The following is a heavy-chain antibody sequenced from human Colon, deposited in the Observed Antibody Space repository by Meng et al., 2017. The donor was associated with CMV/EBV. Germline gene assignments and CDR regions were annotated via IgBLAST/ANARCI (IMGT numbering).Heavy chain of an antibody. D-gene: IGHD6-19*01. Sequence: GGSLRLSCAASGFTFSSAWMAWVRQAPGQGLEWVADIKDDGSEINYVDSVRGRFTISRDNDKNLLSLQMNTLRAEDTGVYFCAREQQWPTRGYLDYWGLGTVVTVSS. V-gene: IGHV3-7*01. J-gene: IGHJ4*02. CDR1: GFTFSSAW. CDR3: AREQQWPTRGYLDY. CDR2: IKDDGSEI.